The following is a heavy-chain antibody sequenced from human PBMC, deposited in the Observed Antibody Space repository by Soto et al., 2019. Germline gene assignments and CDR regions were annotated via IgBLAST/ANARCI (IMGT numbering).Heavy chain of an antibody. V-gene: IGHV6-1*01. Sequence: QSQTLSLTCAISGDSVSSNSAAWNWIRQSPSRGLEWLGRTYYRSKWYNDYAVSVKSRITINPDTSKNQFSLQLNSVTPEDTAVYYCAGYSNVHDYYYYGMDVWGQGTTVTVSS. J-gene: IGHJ6*02. CDR3: AGYSNVHDYYYYGMDV. D-gene: IGHD4-4*01. CDR1: GDSVSSNSAA. CDR2: TYYRSKWYN.